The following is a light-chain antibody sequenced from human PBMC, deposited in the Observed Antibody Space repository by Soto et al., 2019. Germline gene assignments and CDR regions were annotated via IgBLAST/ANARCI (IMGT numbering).Light chain of an antibody. CDR1: QSISSY. V-gene: IGKV1-39*01. Sequence: DIPMTQSPSSLSASVGDRVTITCRASQSISSYLNWYQQKPGKAPKLLIYAASSLQSGVPSRFSGSGSGTDFTLTISSLQPEDFATYYCQQSYSTPASTFGGGTKVEIK. CDR2: AAS. J-gene: IGKJ4*01. CDR3: QQSYSTPAST.